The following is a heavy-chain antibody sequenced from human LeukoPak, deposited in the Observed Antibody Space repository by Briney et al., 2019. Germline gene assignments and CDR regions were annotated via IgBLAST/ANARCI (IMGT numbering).Heavy chain of an antibody. J-gene: IGHJ4*02. CDR3: ARGLDVVVPAAIEGSGSYYDY. V-gene: IGHV3-7*01. Sequence: GGSLRLSCAASGFTFSSYWMSWVRQAPGKGLEWVANIKQDGSEKYYVDSVKGRFTISRDNAKNSLYLQTNSLRAEDTAVYYCARGLDVVVPAAIEGSGSYYDYWGQGTLVTVSS. CDR2: IKQDGSEK. D-gene: IGHD2-2*01. CDR1: GFTFSSYW.